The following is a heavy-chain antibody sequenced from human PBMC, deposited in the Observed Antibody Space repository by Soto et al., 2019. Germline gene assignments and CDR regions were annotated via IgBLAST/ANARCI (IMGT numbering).Heavy chain of an antibody. Sequence: GGSLRLSCAASGFAFSSYAMNWVRQAPGKGLEWVSSISSRDSYRYYADSVKGRFTISRDNAKNSLSLQMNSLRAEDTAAYFCARSRGGQEADYWGQGTLVTVSS. J-gene: IGHJ4*02. D-gene: IGHD3-10*01. CDR1: GFAFSSYA. CDR2: ISSRDSYR. CDR3: ARSRGGQEADY. V-gene: IGHV3-21*01.